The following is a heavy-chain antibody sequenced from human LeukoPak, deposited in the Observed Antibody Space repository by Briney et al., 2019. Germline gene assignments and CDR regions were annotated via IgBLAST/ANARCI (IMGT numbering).Heavy chain of an antibody. J-gene: IGHJ3*02. V-gene: IGHV1-69*05. CDR2: IIPIFGTA. CDR1: GGTFSSYA. D-gene: IGHD3-10*01. CDR3: AREFGSGRSRAFDI. Sequence: ASVKVSCKASGGTFSSYAISWVRQAPGQGLEWMGGIIPIFGTANYAQKFQGRVTITTDESTGTAYMELSSLRSEDTAVYYCAREFGSGRSRAFDIWGQGTMVTVSS.